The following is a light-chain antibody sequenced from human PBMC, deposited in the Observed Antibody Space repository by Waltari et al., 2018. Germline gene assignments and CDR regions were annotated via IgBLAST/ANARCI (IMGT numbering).Light chain of an antibody. Sequence: DIQLTQSPSSLSASVGDRVTITCRASQSISPFLNWYQQKPGKAPSPLIYSTSSVQSGVPVRFSGSGSGTEFTLTFTSLQPEDSATYYCQQTYTTPYTFGQGTKLEIK. CDR1: QSISPF. CDR3: QQTYTTPYT. V-gene: IGKV1-39*01. CDR2: STS. J-gene: IGKJ2*01.